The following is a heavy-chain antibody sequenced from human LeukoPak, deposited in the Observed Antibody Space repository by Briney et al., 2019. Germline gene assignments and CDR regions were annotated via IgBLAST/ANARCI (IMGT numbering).Heavy chain of an antibody. Sequence: GGSLRLSCAASGFTFSDYYMSWIRQAPGKGLEWVSYISSSGSTIYYADSVKGRFTMSRDNAKNSLYLQMNSLTAEDTAVYYCTRDQLELYFDYWGQGTLVTVSS. CDR3: TRDQLELYFDY. CDR1: GFTFSDYY. D-gene: IGHD1-7*01. J-gene: IGHJ4*02. V-gene: IGHV3-11*04. CDR2: ISSSGSTI.